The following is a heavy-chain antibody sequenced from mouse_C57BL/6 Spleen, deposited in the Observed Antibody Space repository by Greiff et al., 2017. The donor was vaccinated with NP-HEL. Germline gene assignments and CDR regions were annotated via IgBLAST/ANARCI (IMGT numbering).Heavy chain of an antibody. D-gene: IGHD1-1*01. V-gene: IGHV1-59*01. J-gene: IGHJ4*01. Sequence: VQLQQPGAELVRPGTSVKLSCKASGYTFTSYWMHWVKQRPGQGLEWIGVIDPSDSYTNYNQKFKGKATLTVDTSSSTAYMQLSSLTSEDSAVYYCARDGSSFYAMDYWGQGTSVTVSS. CDR3: ARDGSSFYAMDY. CDR1: GYTFTSYW. CDR2: IDPSDSYT.